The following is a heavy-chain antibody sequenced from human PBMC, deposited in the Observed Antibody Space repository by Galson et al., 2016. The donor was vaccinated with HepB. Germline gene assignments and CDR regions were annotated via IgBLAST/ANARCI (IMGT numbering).Heavy chain of an antibody. V-gene: IGHV3-30-3*01. CDR3: ARGRVSSFNTYWYFDL. J-gene: IGHJ2*01. Sequence: SLRLSCAAPGFTFNTYAVHWVRQAPGKGLEWVAVISYDGSNKFYGDSVKGRFTISRDNSKNMLYLQMNDVRTEDTAVYFCARGRVSSFNTYWYFDLWGHGTLVTVSS. CDR1: GFTFNTYA. CDR2: ISYDGSNK. D-gene: IGHD6-13*01.